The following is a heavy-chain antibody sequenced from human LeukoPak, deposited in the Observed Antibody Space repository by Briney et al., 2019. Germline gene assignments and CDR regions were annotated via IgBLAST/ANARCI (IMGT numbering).Heavy chain of an antibody. J-gene: IGHJ4*02. CDR2: ISWNSGSI. CDR1: GFTFDDYA. D-gene: IGHD1-26*01. CDR3: AKASYGSPYYFDY. V-gene: IGHV3-9*01. Sequence: GGSLRLSCAASGFTFDDYAMHWVRQAPGKGLEWVPGISWNSGSIGYADSVKGRFTISRDNAKNSLYLQMNSLRAEDTALYYCAKASYGSPYYFDYWGQGTLVTVSS.